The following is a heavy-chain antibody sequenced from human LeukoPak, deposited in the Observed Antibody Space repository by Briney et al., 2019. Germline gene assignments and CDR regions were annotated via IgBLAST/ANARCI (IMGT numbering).Heavy chain of an antibody. J-gene: IGHJ4*02. CDR2: IRYDGSNK. D-gene: IGHD3-10*01. Sequence: GGSLRLSCAASGFTFSTYGMHWVRQAPGKGLEWVTFIRYDGSNKYYADSVKGRFTISRDNSKNTLYLQMNSLRAEDTAVYYCTGNYYGSGSYADFDYWGQGTLVTVSS. CDR1: GFTFSTYG. CDR3: TGNYYGSGSYADFDY. V-gene: IGHV3-30*02.